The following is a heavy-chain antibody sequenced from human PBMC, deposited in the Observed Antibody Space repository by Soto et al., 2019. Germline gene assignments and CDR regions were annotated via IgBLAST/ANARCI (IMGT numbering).Heavy chain of an antibody. V-gene: IGHV3-21*01. D-gene: IGHD3-22*01. J-gene: IGHJ4*02. CDR3: ARELNYYDSSGYHSTEGAH. CDR1: GFTFTSYT. Sequence: EVQLVESGGGLVKPGGSLRLSCAASGFTFTSYTMNWVRQAPGKGLEWVSYIRSSSNYIYYADSVKGRFTISRDNAKNSLYLQINSLRAEDTAVYYCARELNYYDSSGYHSTEGAHWGQGTLVTVSS. CDR2: IRSSSNYI.